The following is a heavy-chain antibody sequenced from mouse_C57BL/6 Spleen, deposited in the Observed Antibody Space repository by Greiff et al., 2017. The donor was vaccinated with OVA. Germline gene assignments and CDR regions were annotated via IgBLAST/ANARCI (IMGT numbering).Heavy chain of an antibody. CDR3: ARDYYGSSSQRYFDV. Sequence: QVQLQQSGPELVKPGASVKISCKASGYAFSSSWMNWVKQRPGKGLEWIGRIYPGDGDTNYNGKFKGKATLTADKSSSTAYMQLSSLTSEDSAVYFCARDYYGSSSQRYFDVWGTGTTVTVSS. J-gene: IGHJ1*03. CDR1: GYAFSSSW. CDR2: IYPGDGDT. D-gene: IGHD1-1*01. V-gene: IGHV1-82*01.